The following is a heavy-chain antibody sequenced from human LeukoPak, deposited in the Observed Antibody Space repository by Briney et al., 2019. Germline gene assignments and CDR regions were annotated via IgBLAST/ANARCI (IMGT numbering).Heavy chain of an antibody. CDR1: GFTFSSSV. CDR3: AKAPRIQLWFDY. CDR2: ISGSGGST. Sequence: AGGSLRLSCAASGFTFSSSVVSWVRQAPGTGLEWISAISGSGGSTYYAESVRGRFTISRDNSKSTLYLQMNSLRAEDTAVYFCAKAPRIQLWFDYWGQGTLVTVSS. D-gene: IGHD5-18*01. V-gene: IGHV3-23*01. J-gene: IGHJ4*02.